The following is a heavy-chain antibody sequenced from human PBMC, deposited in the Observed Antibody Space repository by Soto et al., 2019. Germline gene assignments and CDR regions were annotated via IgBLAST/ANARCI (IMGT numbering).Heavy chain of an antibody. CDR2: VSASGLNT. CDR1: GFTFSTYA. Sequence: PGGSLRLSCAASGFTFSTYAMAGVRQAPGKGLEWVSGVSASGLNTDYADPVKGRFYISRDNSKNTLYLQMNSLRAEDTAVYYCARSGYSYGPFDYWGQGTLVTVSS. CDR3: ARSGYSYGPFDY. D-gene: IGHD5-18*01. V-gene: IGHV3-23*01. J-gene: IGHJ4*02.